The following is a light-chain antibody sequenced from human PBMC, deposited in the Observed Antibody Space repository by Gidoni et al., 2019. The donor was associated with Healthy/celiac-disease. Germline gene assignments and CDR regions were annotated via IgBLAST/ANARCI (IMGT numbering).Light chain of an antibody. CDR3: AAWDDSLNGV. CDR2: RNN. V-gene: IGLV1-44*01. Sequence: QSVLTQPPSASGTPGQRVTISCSGSSSNIGSNTVNWYQQLPGTAPKLLINRNNQRPSGVPDRFSGSQSGTSASLAISGLQSEDEADYYCAAWDDSLNGVFGGGTKLTVL. CDR1: SSNIGSNT. J-gene: IGLJ3*02.